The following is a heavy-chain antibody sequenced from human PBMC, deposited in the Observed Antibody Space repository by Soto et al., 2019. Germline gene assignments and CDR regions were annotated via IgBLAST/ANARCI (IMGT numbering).Heavy chain of an antibody. V-gene: IGHV4-59*01. Sequence: SETLSLTCTVSGDSINNNYWGWIRQPPGRGLEWIGSTSYTGSTNYNPSLESRVTLSLDTSRNQFSLKLTSVTAADTAVYYCARDTRARSLLVGLTYWLEPWGQGALVTVSS. J-gene: IGHJ5*02. D-gene: IGHD3-9*01. CDR3: ARDTRARSLLVGLTYWLEP. CDR1: GDSINNNY. CDR2: TSYTGST.